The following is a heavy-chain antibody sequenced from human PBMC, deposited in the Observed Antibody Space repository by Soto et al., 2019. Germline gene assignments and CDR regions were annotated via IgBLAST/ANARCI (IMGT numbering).Heavy chain of an antibody. CDR1: GGSFNSYS. CDR3: ASPNYGVSPLAPI. J-gene: IGHJ4*02. D-gene: IGHD3-16*01. V-gene: IGHV1-69*02. Sequence: GASVKVSCKASGGSFNSYSIIWVRQAPGQGLEWMGRIIPLLDMTNYAHKFQGKIAITADKSTNTVYMEMTGLRSDDTAVYYCASPNYGVSPLAPIWGQGPLVTV. CDR2: IIPLLDMT.